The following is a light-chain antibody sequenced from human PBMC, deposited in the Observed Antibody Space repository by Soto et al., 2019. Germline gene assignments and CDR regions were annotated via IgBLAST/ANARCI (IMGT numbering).Light chain of an antibody. J-gene: IGLJ3*02. CDR1: SSNIGRGH. Sequence: QSVLTQPPSASGTPGQRVTISCSGSSSNIGRGHVYWYQQLPGTAPKLLIQNTDQRPSGVPDRFSGSNSGTSASVAISGLGSEDDDYYYWSACDGSGNVLFGGGTKLTVL. CDR3: SACDGSGNVL. V-gene: IGLV1-47*02. CDR2: NTD.